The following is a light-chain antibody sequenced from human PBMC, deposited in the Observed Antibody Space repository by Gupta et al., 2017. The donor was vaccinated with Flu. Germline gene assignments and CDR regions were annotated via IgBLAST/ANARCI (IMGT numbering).Light chain of an antibody. CDR1: SSDVGGYNY. CDR2: DVS. V-gene: IGLV2-14*04. CDR3: SSYTSSGTLV. J-gene: IGLJ2*01. Sequence: SITIYCTGTSSDVGGYNYVAWYQQHPGKAPKLMSYDVSNRPSGVSNRFSGSKSGNTASLTISGLQAEDEADYYCSSYTSSGTLVFGGGTKLTVL.